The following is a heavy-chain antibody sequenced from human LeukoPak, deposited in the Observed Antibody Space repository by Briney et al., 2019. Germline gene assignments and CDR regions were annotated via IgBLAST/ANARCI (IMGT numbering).Heavy chain of an antibody. V-gene: IGHV4-39*07. CDR3: ARDDGSSWSNYWYFDL. J-gene: IGHJ2*01. CDR1: GGSINSDAYF. Sequence: SETLSLTCTVSGGSINSDAYFWGWVRQSPGKGLEWIAKYFRSETAYYNPSLKSRVTISVDTSKNQFSLKLSSVTAADTAVYYCARDDGSSWSNYWYFDLWGRGTLVTVSS. CDR2: YFRSETA. D-gene: IGHD6-13*01.